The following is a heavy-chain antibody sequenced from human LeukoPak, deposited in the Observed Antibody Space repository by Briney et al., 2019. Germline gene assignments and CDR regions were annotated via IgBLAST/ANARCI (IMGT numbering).Heavy chain of an antibody. V-gene: IGHV4-39*07. D-gene: IGHD6-13*01. CDR2: IYYSGST. CDR3: ARNLGGSSWVSDY. CDR1: GASISSSSYC. J-gene: IGHJ4*02. Sequence: RTSETLSLTCTVPGASISSSSYCWGWIRQPSGRGLEWIASIYYSGSTNYNPSLKSRATISVDTSKNQFSLKLSSVTAADPAVYYCARNLGGSSWVSDYWGQGTLVTVSS.